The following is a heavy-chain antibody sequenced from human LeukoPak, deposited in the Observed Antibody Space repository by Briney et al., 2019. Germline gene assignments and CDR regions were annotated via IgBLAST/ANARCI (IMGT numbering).Heavy chain of an antibody. CDR1: GFTFSSYG. V-gene: IGHV3-33*01. CDR2: TWYDGSNK. Sequence: PGRSLRLSCAASGFTFSSYGMHWVRQAPGKGLEWVAVTWYDGSNKYYADSVKGRFTISRDNSKNTLYLQMNSLRAEDTAVYYCARGMAGLYGMDVWGKGTTVTVSS. J-gene: IGHJ6*04. CDR3: ARGMAGLYGMDV. D-gene: IGHD2-8*01.